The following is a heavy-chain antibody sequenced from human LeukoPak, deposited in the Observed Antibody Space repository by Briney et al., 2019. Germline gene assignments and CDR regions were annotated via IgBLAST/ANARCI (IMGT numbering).Heavy chain of an antibody. D-gene: IGHD4-17*01. J-gene: IGHJ6*03. CDR1: GFTFSSYG. Sequence: GGSLRLSCAASGFTFSSYGMHWVRQAPGKGLEWVAFIRYDGSNKYYADSVKGRFTISRDNSKNTLYLQMNSLRAEDTAVYYCAKVGLSTVTKGGHYYYYYYMDVWGKGTTVTVSS. CDR2: IRYDGSNK. V-gene: IGHV3-30*02. CDR3: AKVGLSTVTKGGHYYYYYYMDV.